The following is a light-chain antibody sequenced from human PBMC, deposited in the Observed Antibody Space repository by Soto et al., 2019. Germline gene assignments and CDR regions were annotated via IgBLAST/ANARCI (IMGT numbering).Light chain of an antibody. V-gene: IGKV1-9*01. CDR3: QQLHDYEFT. Sequence: ILLTQSPSSLSASVGDRVTITCRASQGIDTSLAWYQQKPGKAPKLLIYAPSNFQSGVPSRFSGRGSRTHFPIIISIQPAEDFATYYCQQLHDYEFTFGQGTRLEIK. CDR1: QGIDTS. CDR2: APS. J-gene: IGKJ5*01.